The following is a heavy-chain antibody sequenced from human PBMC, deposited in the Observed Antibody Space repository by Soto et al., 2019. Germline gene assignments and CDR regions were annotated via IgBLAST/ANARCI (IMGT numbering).Heavy chain of an antibody. CDR2: IYYSGST. CDR1: GGSISSSSYY. V-gene: IGHV4-39*01. Sequence: QLQLQESGPGLVKPSETLSLTCTVSGGSISSSSYYWGWIRQPPGKGLEWIGSIYYSGSTYYNPSLKSRVTISVDTSKNQFSLKLSSVTAADTAVYYCARHTSPPRQLVGGAGYWGQGTLVTVSS. CDR3: ARHTSPPRQLVGGAGY. J-gene: IGHJ4*02. D-gene: IGHD6-6*01.